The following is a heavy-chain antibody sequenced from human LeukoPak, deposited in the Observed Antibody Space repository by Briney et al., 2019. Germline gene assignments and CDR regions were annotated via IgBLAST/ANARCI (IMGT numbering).Heavy chain of an antibody. CDR1: GGSISSSSYY. CDR2: IYYSGST. J-gene: IGHJ4*02. Sequence: KSSETLSLTCTVSGGSISSSSYYWGWIRQPPGKGLEWIGSIYYSGSTYYNPSLKSRVTISVDTSKNQFSLKLSSVTAADTAVYYCARALLYYYDSSGYYYRGCYFDYWGQGTLLTVSS. CDR3: ARALLYYYDSSGYYYRGCYFDY. V-gene: IGHV4-39*01. D-gene: IGHD3-22*01.